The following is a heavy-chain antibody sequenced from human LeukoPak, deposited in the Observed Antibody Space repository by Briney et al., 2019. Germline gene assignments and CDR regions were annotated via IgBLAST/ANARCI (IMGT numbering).Heavy chain of an antibody. V-gene: IGHV3-20*04. J-gene: IGHJ4*02. CDR2: INWNGGST. D-gene: IGHD4-17*01. CDR3: ARTDTTAATPAVDY. CDR1: GFTFDDYG. Sequence: GGSLRLSCAASGFTFDDYGMIWVRQAPGKGLEWVSGINWNGGSTGYADSVKGRFTISRDNAKNSLYLQMNSLRAEDTALYYCARTDTTAATPAVDYWGQGTLVTVSS.